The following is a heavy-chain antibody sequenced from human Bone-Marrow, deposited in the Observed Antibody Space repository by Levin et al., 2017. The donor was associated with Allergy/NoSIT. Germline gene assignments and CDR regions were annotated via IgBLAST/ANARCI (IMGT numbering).Heavy chain of an antibody. CDR2: IYHSGST. D-gene: IGHD3-16*01. V-gene: IGHV4-38-2*01. CDR1: GYSISNGYN. J-gene: IGHJ4*02. CDR3: ARAGMITFGGSHFDY. Sequence: SQTLSLTCGVSGYSISNGYNWGWIRQSPGKGLEWIASIYHSGSTYYNPSLKSRVIISVDTSKNQFSLKLSSLTAADTAVYYCARAGMITFGGSHFDYWGQGALVTVSS.